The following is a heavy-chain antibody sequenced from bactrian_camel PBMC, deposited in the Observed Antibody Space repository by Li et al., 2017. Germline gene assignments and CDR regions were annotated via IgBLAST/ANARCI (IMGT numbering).Heavy chain of an antibody. D-gene: IGHD1*01. CDR2: IYIASNTT. Sequence: HVQLVESGGGSVQPGGSLRLNCVINGYSGRRECVGWFRQAPGKEREPVATIYIASNTTDYHDSVKERFSISQDNAKKTLYLQTDSLKLEDTAAYYCATGAGLSWLQFVGRTQLTHRGQGTQVTVS. CDR1: GYSGRREC. J-gene: IGHJ4*01. CDR3: ATGAGLSWLQFVGRTQLTH. V-gene: IGHV3-2*01.